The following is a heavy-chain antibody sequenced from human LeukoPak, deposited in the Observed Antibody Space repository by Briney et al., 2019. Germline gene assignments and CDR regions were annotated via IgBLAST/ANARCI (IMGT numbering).Heavy chain of an antibody. J-gene: IGHJ4*02. CDR2: VSRNGEAT. V-gene: IGHV3-23*01. D-gene: IGHD2-21*02. Sequence: GGSLRLSCAASGFTFSSHEMSWVRQAPGKGLEWVAVVSRNGEATDYRGSVKGRLTISRDNSKNMVYLEMNSLRAGDTAIYYCAREMVTAQRYFDYWGQGTLVTVSS. CDR3: AREMVTAQRYFDY. CDR1: GFTFSSHE.